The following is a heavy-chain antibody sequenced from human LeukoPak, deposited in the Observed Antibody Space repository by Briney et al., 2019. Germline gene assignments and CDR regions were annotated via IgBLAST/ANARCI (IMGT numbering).Heavy chain of an antibody. J-gene: IGHJ4*02. Sequence: GGSLRLSCAASGFTFSSYGMSWVRQAPGKGLEWVSAISVRRGNTYYADSVKGRFTISRDNSKNTLYLQMNSLRAEDTGVYYCANIGGITWYEHFKEWGQGTLVTVSS. V-gene: IGHV3-23*01. D-gene: IGHD6-13*01. CDR2: ISVRRGNT. CDR3: ANIGGITWYEHFKE. CDR1: GFTFSSYG.